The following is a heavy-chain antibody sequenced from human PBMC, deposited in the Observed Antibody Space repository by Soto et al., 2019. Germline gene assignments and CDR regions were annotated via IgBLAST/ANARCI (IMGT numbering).Heavy chain of an antibody. J-gene: IGHJ6*02. V-gene: IGHV3-30*18. CDR1: GFTFSSYG. Sequence: GGSLRLSCAASGFTFSSYGMHWVRQAPGKGLEWVAFISHDGSNKYYADSMKDRITMSRDNSKSTLYLQMSSLRAEDTAVYYCTKRRNVLRFLEWSSGMEVWGQGTTVTVSS. CDR2: ISHDGSNK. CDR3: TKRRNVLRFLEWSSGMEV. D-gene: IGHD3-3*01.